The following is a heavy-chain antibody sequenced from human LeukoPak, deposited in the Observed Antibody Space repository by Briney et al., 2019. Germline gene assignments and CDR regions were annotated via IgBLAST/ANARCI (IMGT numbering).Heavy chain of an antibody. Sequence: ASVKVSCKASGYTFTGYYMHWVRQAPGQGLEWMGRINPNSGGTNYAQKFQGRVTMTRDTSISTAYMELSRLRSDDTAVYYCARDGYTNYYGMDVWGQGTTVTVSS. J-gene: IGHJ6*02. D-gene: IGHD5-24*01. V-gene: IGHV1-2*06. CDR3: ARDGYTNYYGMDV. CDR1: GYTFTGYY. CDR2: INPNSGGT.